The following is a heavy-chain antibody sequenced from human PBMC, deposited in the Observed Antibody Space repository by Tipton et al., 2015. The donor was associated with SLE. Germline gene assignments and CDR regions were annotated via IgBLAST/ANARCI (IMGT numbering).Heavy chain of an antibody. J-gene: IGHJ3*02. CDR1: GGSISSGGYY. Sequence: TLSLTCTVSGGSISSGGYYWSWIRQPPGKGLEWIGSISYSGITYYNPSLKSRVTISVDTSKNHFSLKLSSVTAADTAVYYCARESDYSGQDAFDIWGQGTMVTVSS. V-gene: IGHV4-39*07. CDR2: ISYSGIT. D-gene: IGHD1-26*01. CDR3: ARESDYSGQDAFDI.